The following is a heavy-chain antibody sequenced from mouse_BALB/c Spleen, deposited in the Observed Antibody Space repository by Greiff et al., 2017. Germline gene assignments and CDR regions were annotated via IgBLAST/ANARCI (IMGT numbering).Heavy chain of an antibody. CDR3: ARDYYGSSYVDWYFDV. V-gene: IGHV1S132*01. Sequence: QVQLKESGAELVKPGASVKLSCKTSGYTFTSYWIQWVKQRPGQGLGWIGEIFPGTGTTYYKEKFKGKATLTIDTSSSTAYMQLSSLTSEDSAVYFCARDYYGSSYVDWYFDVWGAGTTVTVSS. CDR1: GYTFTSYW. J-gene: IGHJ1*01. D-gene: IGHD1-1*01. CDR2: IFPGTGTT.